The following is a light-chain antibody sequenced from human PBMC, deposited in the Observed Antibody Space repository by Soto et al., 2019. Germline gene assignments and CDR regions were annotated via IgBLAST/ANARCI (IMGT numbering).Light chain of an antibody. V-gene: IGKV3-11*01. J-gene: IGKJ1*01. CDR3: HQRQSWPRT. CDR2: QTS. Sequence: EIVLTQSPATLSSFPGDRVTLSCRASQYINTRLAWYQHRPGQSPILLIYQTSLSAAGIPARFSASGSGTDFTLTISDVQPEDFALYYCHQRQSWPRTFGQGTKVDI. CDR1: QYINTR.